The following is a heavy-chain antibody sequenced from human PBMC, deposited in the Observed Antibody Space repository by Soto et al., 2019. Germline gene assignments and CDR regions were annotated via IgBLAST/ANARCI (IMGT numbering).Heavy chain of an antibody. J-gene: IGHJ6*03. CDR1: GGSISSGGYY. D-gene: IGHD4-17*01. CDR2: IYYSGST. CDR3: ARLYGDYNYYYMDV. V-gene: IGHV4-31*03. Sequence: SETLSLTCTVSGGSISSGGYYWSWIRQHPGKGLEWIGYIYYSGSTYYNPSLKSRVTISVDTSKNQFSLKLSSVTAADTAVYYCARLYGDYNYYYMDVWGKGTTVTVSS.